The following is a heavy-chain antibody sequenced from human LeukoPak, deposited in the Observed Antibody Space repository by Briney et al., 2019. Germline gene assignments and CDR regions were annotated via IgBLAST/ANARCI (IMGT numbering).Heavy chain of an antibody. D-gene: IGHD2-2*01. J-gene: IGHJ5*02. CDR3: AKGRDKYQLLSKNWFDP. CDR1: GFTFDDYA. CDR2: ISWNSGSI. V-gene: IGHV3-9*01. Sequence: PGGSLRLSCAASGFTFDDYAMHWVRQAPGKGVEGVSGISWNSGSIVYADSVHRRFTISRDNAKNSLYLQINSLGAEDTALYYCAKGRDKYQLLSKNWFDPWGQGTLVTVSS.